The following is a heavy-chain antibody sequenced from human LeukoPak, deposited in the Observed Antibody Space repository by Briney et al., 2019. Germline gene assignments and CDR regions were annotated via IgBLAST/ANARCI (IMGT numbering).Heavy chain of an antibody. Sequence: GGSLRLSWAASGFALSIYAMSWVRQAPGKGLEWVSDTSSSDGGTYHAESGGGRFTISRDNSKNTLYLQMNSLRAEDTAVYYCATLGPYYYGSGSYYLGDYWGQGTLVTVSS. J-gene: IGHJ4*02. CDR2: TSSSDGGT. CDR3: ATLGPYYYGSGSYYLGDY. D-gene: IGHD3-10*01. CDR1: GFALSIYA. V-gene: IGHV3-23*01.